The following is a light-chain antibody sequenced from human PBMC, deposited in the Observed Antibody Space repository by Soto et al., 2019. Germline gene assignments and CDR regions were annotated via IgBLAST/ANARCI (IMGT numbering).Light chain of an antibody. J-gene: IGLJ1*01. CDR2: DDN. V-gene: IGLV1-51*01. Sequence: SVLTHPPSGSAAPRQEVSISCSGSSSNIGGNSVSWYQQLPGTAPKLLIYDDNKRPSGIPDRFSGSKSGTSATLGITGFQTGDEADYYCGSWDSSLSAYVFGTGTKVTVL. CDR3: GSWDSSLSAYV. CDR1: SSNIGGNS.